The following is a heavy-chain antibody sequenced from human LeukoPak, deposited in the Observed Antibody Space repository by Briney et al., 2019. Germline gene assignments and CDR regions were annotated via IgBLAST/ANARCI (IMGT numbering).Heavy chain of an antibody. CDR3: ARWYSSGWFDP. V-gene: IGHV3-7*01. J-gene: IGHJ5*02. CDR1: GFTFSSYW. Sequence: GGSLRLSCAASGFTFSSYWMSWVRQAPGKGLEWVANIRQDGSEKYYVDSVKGRFTISRDNAKNSLYLQMNSLRAEDTAVYYCARWYSSGWFDPWGQGTLVTVSS. CDR2: IRQDGSEK. D-gene: IGHD6-19*01.